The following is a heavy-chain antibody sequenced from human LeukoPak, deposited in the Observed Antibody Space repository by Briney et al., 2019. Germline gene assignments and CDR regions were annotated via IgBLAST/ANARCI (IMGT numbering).Heavy chain of an antibody. V-gene: IGHV3-7*01. D-gene: IGHD3-22*01. Sequence: PGGSLRLSCAASGFTFSTYWMSWVREAPGKGLEWVANIKEDGSEKYYGDSVKGRFTISRDNAKNSLYLQMNSLRAEDTAVYYCARDSSGYQWGQGTLVTVSS. CDR1: GFTFSTYW. CDR3: ARDSSGYQ. J-gene: IGHJ4*02. CDR2: IKEDGSEK.